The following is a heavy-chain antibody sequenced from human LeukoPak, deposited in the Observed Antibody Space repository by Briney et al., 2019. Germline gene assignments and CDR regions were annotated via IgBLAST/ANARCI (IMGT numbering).Heavy chain of an antibody. D-gene: IGHD6-19*01. V-gene: IGHV4-4*02. CDR1: GASINNNKW. CDR3: ASFSSGWYAPRAFDI. J-gene: IGHJ3*02. CDR2: IFHSGST. Sequence: SETLSLTCAVSGASINNNKWWSWVRQPPGKGLEWIGEIFHSGSTNYNPSLKSRVTISVDTSKNQFSLKLSSVTAADTAVYYCASFSSGWYAPRAFDIWGRGTMVTVSS.